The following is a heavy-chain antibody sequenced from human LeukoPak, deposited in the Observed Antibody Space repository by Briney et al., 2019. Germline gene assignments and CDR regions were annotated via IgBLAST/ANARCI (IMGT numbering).Heavy chain of an antibody. CDR3: ARDAIAVADRGFDY. V-gene: IGHV4-4*07. Sequence: SETLSLTCTVSGGSISSYYWSWIRQPAGKGLEWIGRIYTSGSTNYNPSLKSRVTISVDKSKNQFSLKLSSVTAADTAVYYCARDAIAVADRGFDYWGQGTLVTVSS. J-gene: IGHJ4*02. D-gene: IGHD6-19*01. CDR2: IYTSGST. CDR1: GGSISSYY.